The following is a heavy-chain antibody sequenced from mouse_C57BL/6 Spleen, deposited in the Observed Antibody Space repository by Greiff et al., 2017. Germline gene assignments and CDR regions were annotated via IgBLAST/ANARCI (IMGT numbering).Heavy chain of an antibody. CDR2: INPSTGGT. CDR1: GYSFTGYY. J-gene: IGHJ2*01. V-gene: IGHV1-42*01. Sequence: EVQLQQSGPELVKPGASVKISCKASGYSFTGYYMNWVKQSPEKSLEWIGEINPSTGGTTYNQKFKAKATLTVDKSSSTAYMQLKSLTSEDSAVYYCARLRTDPGYYFDYWGQGTTLTVSS. CDR3: ARLRTDPGYYFDY.